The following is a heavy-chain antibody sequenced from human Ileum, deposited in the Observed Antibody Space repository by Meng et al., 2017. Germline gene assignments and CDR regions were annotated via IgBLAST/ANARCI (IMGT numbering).Heavy chain of an antibody. J-gene: IGHJ4*02. Sequence: VQLQTGGPGLLTPSETLSPTCTVYGASFTGYSWTWIRQSPGKGLEWIGEVNHDGGTNYSPSLKSRVIISIDTSKNQFSLKLTAVTATDAAVYYCAREGSWFGADYWGQGTLVTVSS. CDR2: VNHDGGT. V-gene: IGHV4-34*02. D-gene: IGHD3-10*01. CDR3: AREGSWFGADY. CDR1: GASFTGYS.